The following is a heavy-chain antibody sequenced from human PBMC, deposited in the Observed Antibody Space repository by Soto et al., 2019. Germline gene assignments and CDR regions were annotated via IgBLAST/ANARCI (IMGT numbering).Heavy chain of an antibody. CDR3: ARDRGPDFWSGYQFDY. J-gene: IGHJ4*02. V-gene: IGHV3-23*01. D-gene: IGHD3-3*01. CDR2: ISGSGGGT. CDR1: GFTFSNYA. Sequence: PGGSLRLSCAASGFTFSNYALNWVRQAPGKGLEWVSAISGSGGGTYYADSVKGRFTISRDNSKNTLYLQMNSLRAEDTAVYYCARDRGPDFWSGYQFDYWGQGTLVTVSS.